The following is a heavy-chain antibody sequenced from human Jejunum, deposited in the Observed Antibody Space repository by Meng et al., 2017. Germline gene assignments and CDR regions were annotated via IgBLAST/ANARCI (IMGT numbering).Heavy chain of an antibody. CDR3: AGWGSRNY. V-gene: IGHV3-7*01. J-gene: IGHJ4*02. Sequence: GESLKISCATSGFTFSSYWMNWVRQAPGKGLEWVANINPDGSEKIDVDSVKGRFTVSRDNAKNSLYLQMNSLRVEDTAVYYCAGWGSRNYWGLGTLVTVSS. CDR1: GFTFSSYW. CDR2: INPDGSEK. D-gene: IGHD7-27*01.